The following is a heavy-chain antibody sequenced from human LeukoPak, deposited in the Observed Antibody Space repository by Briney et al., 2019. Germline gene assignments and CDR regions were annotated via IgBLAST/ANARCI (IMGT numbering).Heavy chain of an antibody. J-gene: IGHJ3*02. V-gene: IGHV4-34*01. D-gene: IGHD1-14*01. CDR1: GGSFSGYY. CDR3: ARGRRGSQRAFGI. CDR2: INHSGST. Sequence: SETLSLTCAVYGGSFSGYYWSWIRQPPGKGLEWIGEINHSGSTNYNPSLKSRVTISVDTSKNQFSLKLSSVTAADTAVYYCARGRRGSQRAFGIWGQGTMVTVSS.